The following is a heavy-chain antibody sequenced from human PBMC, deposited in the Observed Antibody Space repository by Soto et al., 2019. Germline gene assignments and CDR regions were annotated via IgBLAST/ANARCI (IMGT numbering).Heavy chain of an antibody. CDR1: GFIFSSYS. CDR3: ARGCGGDCFRSDS. V-gene: IGHV3-48*02. Sequence: PVGSLRLSCAASGFIFSSYSMNWVRQAPGKGLEWVSYISSSSTTIYYAGSVKGRFTISRDNAKNSLYLQMSSLRDEDTAVYYCARGCGGDCFRSDSWGQGTLVTVSS. J-gene: IGHJ4*02. D-gene: IGHD2-21*02. CDR2: ISSSSTTI.